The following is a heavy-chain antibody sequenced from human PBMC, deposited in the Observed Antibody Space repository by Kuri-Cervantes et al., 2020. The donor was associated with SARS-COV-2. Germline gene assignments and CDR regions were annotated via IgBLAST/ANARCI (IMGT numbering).Heavy chain of an antibody. V-gene: IGHV4-39*07. J-gene: IGHJ5*02. CDR1: GGSISSSSYY. CDR3: ARVTGSSSWYDSRPNHNWFDP. D-gene: IGHD6-13*01. Sequence: GSLRLSCTVSGGSISSSSYYWGWIRQPPGKGLEWIGSIYYSGSTYYSPSLKSRVTISVDTSKNQFSLKLSSVTAADTAVYYCARVTGSSSWYDSRPNHNWFDPWGQGTLVTVSS. CDR2: IYYSGST.